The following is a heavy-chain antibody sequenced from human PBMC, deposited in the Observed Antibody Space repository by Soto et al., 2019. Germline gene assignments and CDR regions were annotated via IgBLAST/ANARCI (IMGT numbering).Heavy chain of an antibody. Sequence: EVQLLESGGGLVQPGGSLRLSCAASGFTFSSYAMSWVRQAPGKGLEWVSAISGSGGSTYYADSVKGRFTISRDNSKNTLYPQMNSLRAEDTAVYYCAKDPVLWFGELLTPGYYYYGMDVWGQGTTVTVSS. CDR1: GFTFSSYA. J-gene: IGHJ6*02. CDR2: ISGSGGST. V-gene: IGHV3-23*01. CDR3: AKDPVLWFGELLTPGYYYYGMDV. D-gene: IGHD3-10*01.